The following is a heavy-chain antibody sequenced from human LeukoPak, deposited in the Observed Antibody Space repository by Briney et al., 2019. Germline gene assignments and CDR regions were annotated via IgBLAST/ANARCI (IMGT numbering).Heavy chain of an antibody. D-gene: IGHD1-26*01. CDR2: IYYSGST. CDR1: GGSINSYY. V-gene: IGHV4-59*12. J-gene: IGHJ6*03. Sequence: SSETLSLTCTVSGGSINSYYWSWIRQPPGKGLEWIGYIYYSGSTNYNPSLKSRVTISVDTSKNQFSLKLSSVTAADTAVYYCARDLVGATRMYYYYYMDVWGKGTTVTISS. CDR3: ARDLVGATRMYYYYYMDV.